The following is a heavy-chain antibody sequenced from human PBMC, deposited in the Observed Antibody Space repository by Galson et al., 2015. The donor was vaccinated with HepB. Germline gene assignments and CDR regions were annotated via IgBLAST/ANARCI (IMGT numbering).Heavy chain of an antibody. J-gene: IGHJ6*02. CDR3: AWTRWQSPYYYYYGMDV. CDR2: INPSGGST. V-gene: IGHV1-46*03. D-gene: IGHD3/OR15-3a*01. CDR1: GYTFTSYY. Sequence: SVKVSCKASGYTFTSYYMHWVRQAPGQGLEWMGIINPSGGSTSCAQKFQGRVTMTRDTSTSTVYMELSSLRSEDTAVYYCAWTRWQSPYYYYYGMDVWGQGTTVTVSS.